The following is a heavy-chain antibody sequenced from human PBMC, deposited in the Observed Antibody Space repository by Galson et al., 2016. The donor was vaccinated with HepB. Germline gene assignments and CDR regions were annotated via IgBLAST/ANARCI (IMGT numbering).Heavy chain of an antibody. D-gene: IGHD2-2*02. V-gene: IGHV1-18*01. J-gene: IGHJ4*02. CDR1: GYTFTSHG. Sequence: SVKVSCKASGYTFTSHGISWLRQAPGQGPEWMGWVSTFDGNTDYAQKFRGRVTMTTDTSTTTAYMELRNLRSDDTAIYYCARACPGASCYIIFWGQGTLVTVSS. CDR2: VSTFDGNT. CDR3: ARACPGASCYIIF.